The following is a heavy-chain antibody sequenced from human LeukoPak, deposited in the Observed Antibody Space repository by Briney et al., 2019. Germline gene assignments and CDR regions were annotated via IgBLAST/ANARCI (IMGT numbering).Heavy chain of an antibody. J-gene: IGHJ4*02. CDR1: GGSFSGYY. CDR2: INHSAST. D-gene: IGHD5-18*01. Sequence: SQTLSLTCALYGGSFSGYYWSWIRHPPGKGLEWVGEINHSASTNYNPSLKSRGTISVDTSKNQFSLKLSSGTAADTAVYDCARVRRVTGSIFDYWGQGTLVTVSS. V-gene: IGHV4-34*01. CDR3: ARVRRVTGSIFDY.